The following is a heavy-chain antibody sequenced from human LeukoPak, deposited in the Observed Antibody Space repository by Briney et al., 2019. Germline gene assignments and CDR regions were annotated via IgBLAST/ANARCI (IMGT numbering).Heavy chain of an antibody. J-gene: IGHJ4*02. Sequence: SETLSLTCTVSGGSISSSSYYWGWIRQPPGKGLEWIGSIYYSGSTYYNPSFKSRVTISVDTSKNQFSLKLSSVTAADTAVYYCARHVSGTRKYQLLQPDYWGQGTLVTVSS. V-gene: IGHV4-39*01. CDR1: GGSISSSSYY. D-gene: IGHD2-2*01. CDR3: ARHVSGTRKYQLLQPDY. CDR2: IYYSGST.